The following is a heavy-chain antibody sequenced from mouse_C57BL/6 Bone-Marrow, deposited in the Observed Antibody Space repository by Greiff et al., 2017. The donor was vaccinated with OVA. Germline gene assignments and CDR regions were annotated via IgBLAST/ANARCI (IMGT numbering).Heavy chain of an antibody. J-gene: IGHJ2*01. Sequence: QVHVKQSGAELARPGASVKLSCKASGYTFTSYGISWVKQRTGQGLEWIGEIYPRSGNTYYNEKFKGKATLTADKSSSTAYMELRSLTSEDSAVYFCARYDSNYYFDYWGQGTTLTVSS. CDR1: GYTFTSYG. D-gene: IGHD2-5*01. CDR2: IYPRSGNT. V-gene: IGHV1-81*01. CDR3: ARYDSNYYFDY.